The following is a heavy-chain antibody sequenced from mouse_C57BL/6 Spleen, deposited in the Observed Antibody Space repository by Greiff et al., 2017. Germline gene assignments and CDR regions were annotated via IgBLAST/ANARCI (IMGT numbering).Heavy chain of an antibody. CDR2: INPGSGGT. CDR1: GYAFTNYL. D-gene: IGHD2-2*01. J-gene: IGHJ3*01. V-gene: IGHV1-54*01. CDR3: ARSGGYDDGAWFAY. Sequence: VQLQQSGAELVRPGTSVKVSCKASGYAFTNYLIEWVKQRPGQGLAWIGVINPGSGGTNYNEKFKGKATLTADKSSSTAYMQLSSLTSEDSAVYFCARSGGYDDGAWFAYWGQGTLVTVSA.